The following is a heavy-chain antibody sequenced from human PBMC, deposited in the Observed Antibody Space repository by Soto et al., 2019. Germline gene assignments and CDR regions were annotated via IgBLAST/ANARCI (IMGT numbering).Heavy chain of an antibody. Sequence: ASVKVSCKASGDTFTSYGISWVRQAPGQGLEWMGWINPNSGGTNYAQKFQGWVTMTRDTSISTAYMELSRLRSDDTAVYYCARDASVGSSTYYYYGMDVWGQGTTVTVSS. CDR1: GDTFTSYG. V-gene: IGHV1-2*04. CDR3: ARDASVGSSTYYYYGMDV. CDR2: INPNSGGT. D-gene: IGHD2-2*01. J-gene: IGHJ6*02.